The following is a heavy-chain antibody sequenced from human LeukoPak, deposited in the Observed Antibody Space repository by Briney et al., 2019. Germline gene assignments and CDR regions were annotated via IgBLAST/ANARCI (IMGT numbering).Heavy chain of an antibody. V-gene: IGHV3-21*01. CDR3: AREAPQWELLHCFDY. D-gene: IGHD1-26*01. J-gene: IGHJ4*02. Sequence: GGSLSLSCAASGFTFSSYSMNWVRQAPGKGLEWVSSISSSSSYIYYADSVKGRFTISRDNAKNSLYLQMNSLRAEDTAVYYCAREAPQWELLHCFDYWGQGTLVTVSS. CDR1: GFTFSSYS. CDR2: ISSSSSYI.